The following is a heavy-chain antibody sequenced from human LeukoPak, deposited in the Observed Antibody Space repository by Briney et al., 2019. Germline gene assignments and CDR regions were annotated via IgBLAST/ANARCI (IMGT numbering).Heavy chain of an antibody. CDR2: INWNGGST. J-gene: IGHJ4*02. D-gene: IGHD3-22*01. CDR1: GFTLSSYW. V-gene: IGHV3-20*04. Sequence: PGGSLRLSCAASGFTLSSYWMHWVRHAPGKGLEWVSGINWNGGSTGYADSVKGRFTISRDNAKNSLYLQMNSLRAEDTAVYYCARAGYYYDSSGYYSDYFDYWGQGTLVTVSS. CDR3: ARAGYYYDSSGYYSDYFDY.